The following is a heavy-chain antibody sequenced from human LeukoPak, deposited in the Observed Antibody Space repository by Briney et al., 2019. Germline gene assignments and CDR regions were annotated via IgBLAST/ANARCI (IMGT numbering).Heavy chain of an antibody. J-gene: IGHJ4*02. CDR1: GGTFSSYA. V-gene: IGHV1-69*04. Sequence: ASVKVSCKASGGTFSSYAISWVRQAPGQGLEWMGRIIPILGIANYARKFQGRVTITADRSTSTAYMELSSLRSEDTAVYYCARDPDIAVAGSAPFDYWGQGTLVTVSS. CDR3: ARDPDIAVAGSAPFDY. CDR2: IIPILGIA. D-gene: IGHD6-19*01.